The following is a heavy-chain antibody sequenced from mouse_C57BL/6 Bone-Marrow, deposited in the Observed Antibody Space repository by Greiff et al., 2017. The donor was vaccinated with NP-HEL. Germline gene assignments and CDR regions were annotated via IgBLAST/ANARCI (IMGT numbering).Heavy chain of an antibody. Sequence: EVHLVESGPGLVKPSQSLSLTCSVTGYSITSGYYWNWIRQFPGNKLEWMGYISYDGSNNYIPSLKNRISITRDTSKNQFFLKLNSVTTEDTATYYCAREGELYYDGKRDAMDYWGQGTSVTVSS. V-gene: IGHV3-6*01. CDR3: AREGELYYDGKRDAMDY. D-gene: IGHD2-1*01. CDR1: GYSITSGYY. J-gene: IGHJ4*01. CDR2: ISYDGSN.